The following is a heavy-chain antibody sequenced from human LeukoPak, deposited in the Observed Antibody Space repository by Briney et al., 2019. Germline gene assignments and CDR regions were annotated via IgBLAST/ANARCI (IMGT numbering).Heavy chain of an antibody. CDR2: NSGST. CDR3: ARQDFGSGILPGY. D-gene: IGHD3-10*01. Sequence: PSETLSLTCTVSGASITRSTYYWGWIRQPPGEGLEWIGCNSGSTYYNPSLKSRVTLSIDTSKSQFSLRLSSVTAADTAVYYCARQDFGSGILPGYWGQGTLVTVSS. CDR1: GASITRSTYY. J-gene: IGHJ4*02. V-gene: IGHV4-39*01.